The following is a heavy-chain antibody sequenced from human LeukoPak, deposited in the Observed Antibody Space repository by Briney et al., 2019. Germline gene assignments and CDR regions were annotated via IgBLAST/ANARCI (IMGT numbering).Heavy chain of an antibody. V-gene: IGHV3-23*01. CDR2: ISGSGGST. J-gene: IGHJ6*03. Sequence: GGSLRLSCAASGFTFSSYAMSWVRQAPGKGLEWVSAISGSGGSTYYADSVKGRFTISRDNSKNTLYLQMNSLRAEDTAVYYCAKAFKFGVIIPPTYYYYYMDAWGQGTTVTVSS. CDR3: AKAFKFGVIIPPTYYYYYMDA. CDR1: GFTFSSYA. D-gene: IGHD3-3*01.